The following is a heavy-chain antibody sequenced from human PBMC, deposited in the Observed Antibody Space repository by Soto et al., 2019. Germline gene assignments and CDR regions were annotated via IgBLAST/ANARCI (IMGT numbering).Heavy chain of an antibody. D-gene: IGHD1-7*01. CDR2: ISSNGGTT. J-gene: IGHJ4*02. Sequence: EVQLAESGGGMVQPGGSLRLSCVASGFTFSSYDMHWVRQAPGKGLEYVSSISSNGGTTYYGNCVKGRFTSSRDNSKNTLYLQMGSLRAEDMAVYYCVRRVSGNYDYWGQGTLVTVSS. CDR3: VRRVSGNYDY. CDR1: GFTFSSYD. V-gene: IGHV3-64*01.